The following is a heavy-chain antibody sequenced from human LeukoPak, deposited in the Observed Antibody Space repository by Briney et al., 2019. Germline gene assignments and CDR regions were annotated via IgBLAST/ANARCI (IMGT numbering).Heavy chain of an antibody. J-gene: IGHJ4*02. Sequence: SETLSLTCTVSGGSISSYYWSWIRQSPGKGLEWIGYIYYSGSTNYNPSLKSRFTISVDPSNNQFSLKLNSVTAADTAVYYYARLARHDISGGYYFAYWGQGTLVTVSP. CDR3: ARLARHDISGGYYFAY. CDR1: GGSISSYY. CDR2: IYYSGST. V-gene: IGHV4-59*08. D-gene: IGHD3-22*01.